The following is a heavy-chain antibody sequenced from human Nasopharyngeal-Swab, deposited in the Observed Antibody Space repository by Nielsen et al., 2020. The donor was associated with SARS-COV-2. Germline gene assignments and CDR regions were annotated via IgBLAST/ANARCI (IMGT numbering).Heavy chain of an antibody. V-gene: IGHV4-31*03. CDR3: ARATIVVVVAATSYYYYYMDV. D-gene: IGHD2-15*01. Sequence: SETLSLTCTVSGGSISSGGYYWSWIRQHPGKGLEWIGYIYYSGSTYYNPSLKSRVTISVDTSKNQFSLKLSSVTVADTAVYYCARATIVVVVAATSYYYYYMDVWGKGTTVTVSS. J-gene: IGHJ6*03. CDR2: IYYSGST. CDR1: GGSISSGGYY.